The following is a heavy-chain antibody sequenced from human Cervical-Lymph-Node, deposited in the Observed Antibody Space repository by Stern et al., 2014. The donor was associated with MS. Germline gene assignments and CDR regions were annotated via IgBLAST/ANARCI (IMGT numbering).Heavy chain of an antibody. V-gene: IGHV3-33*01. J-gene: IGHJ6*02. CDR2: IWYDGSNN. Sequence: VQLVESGGGVVQPGRSLRLSCAASGFTFSRYGMHWVRPAPGKGLEWVAVIWYDGSNNCYAASVKVRFTISSDNPTNSLYLQMNSLIAEATAVYYCARDFRGCTNGVFPAYYYYGMDVWGQVTTVT. CDR3: ARDFRGCTNGVFPAYYYYGMDV. D-gene: IGHD2-8*01. CDR1: GFTFSRYG.